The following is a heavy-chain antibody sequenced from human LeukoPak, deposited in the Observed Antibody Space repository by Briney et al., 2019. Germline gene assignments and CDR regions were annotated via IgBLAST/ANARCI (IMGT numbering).Heavy chain of an antibody. J-gene: IGHJ3*02. V-gene: IGHV1-18*01. Sequence: ASVKASCKASGYKFNTYGISWVRQAPGQGLEWMGWISAYNGKTDYAQKFQGRVTMTTDTSTSTAYMELRSLRSDDTAVYYCARPDYGGNRGAFDIWGQGTMVTVSS. CDR3: ARPDYGGNRGAFDI. CDR1: GYKFNTYG. D-gene: IGHD4-23*01. CDR2: ISAYNGKT.